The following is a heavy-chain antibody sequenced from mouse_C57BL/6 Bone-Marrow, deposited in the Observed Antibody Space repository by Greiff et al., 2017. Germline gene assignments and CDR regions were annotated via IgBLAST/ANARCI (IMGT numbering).Heavy chain of an antibody. CDR2: IYPRSGTH. CDR3: ARGGAWFAY. V-gene: IGHV1-81*01. Sequence: QVQLQQSGAELARPGASVKLSCKASGYTFTSSGISWVKQSTGKGLEWIGEIYPRSGTHYYNEKFKGKATLTADKSSITAYMELHSLTSVDASFYFCARGGAWFAYWGQGTLVTVSA. J-gene: IGHJ3*01. CDR1: GYTFTSSG.